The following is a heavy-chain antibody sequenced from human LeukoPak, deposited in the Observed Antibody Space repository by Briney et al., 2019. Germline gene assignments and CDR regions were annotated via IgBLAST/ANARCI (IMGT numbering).Heavy chain of an antibody. Sequence: ASVNVSCKASGYSFTGYYMHWVRQAPGQGLEWMGWINPNSGDTKYAQKFQGRATMTRDTSISTAYMELTRLRSDDTAVYYCARGGLRVMVYRLYYMDVWGKGTTVTVSS. CDR3: ARGGLRVMVYRLYYMDV. V-gene: IGHV1-2*02. J-gene: IGHJ6*03. CDR2: INPNSGDT. CDR1: GYSFTGYY. D-gene: IGHD2-8*01.